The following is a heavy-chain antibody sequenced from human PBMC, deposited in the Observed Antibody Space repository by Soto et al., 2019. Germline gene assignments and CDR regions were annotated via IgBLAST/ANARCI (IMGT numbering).Heavy chain of an antibody. Sequence: QVQLVESGGGVVQPGRSLRLSCAASGFTFSSYGMHWVRQAPGKGLEWVAIIWYDGSNKYYADSVKGRFTISRDNSKQTLYMQMNSLRAEDTAVYYCARDVLTPTVTPGYWVQGTLVTVSS. CDR3: ARDVLTPTVTPGY. D-gene: IGHD4-17*01. CDR1: GFTFSSYG. J-gene: IGHJ4*02. V-gene: IGHV3-33*01. CDR2: IWYDGSNK.